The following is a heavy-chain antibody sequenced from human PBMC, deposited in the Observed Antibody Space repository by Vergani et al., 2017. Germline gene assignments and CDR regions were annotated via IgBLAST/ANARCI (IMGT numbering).Heavy chain of an antibody. J-gene: IGHJ3*01. CDR1: GGSFSTGGQS. CDR2: IYTSGAT. D-gene: IGHD2-21*01. Sequence: QVQLQESGPGLLKPPQTLSLTCTVSGGSFSTGGQSWTWLRQSAGKGLEWMGRIYTSGATNYNPALRSRAIMSVDASKKQFSLKLPSVTAAYTAVYYCARDGGEYDKDALDVWGQGTKVTVTS. CDR3: ARDGGEYDKDALDV. V-gene: IGHV4-61*02.